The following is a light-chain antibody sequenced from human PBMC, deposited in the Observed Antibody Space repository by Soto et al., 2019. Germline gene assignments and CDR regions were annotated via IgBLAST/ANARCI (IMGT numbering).Light chain of an antibody. CDR3: QQYATTPFT. Sequence: EIVLTQSPGTLSLSPGDRAALSCRASETVSSDFLAWYQQKPGQAPRLLIYGASSRATGIPDRFSGSGSGTDFTLTISRLEPEDFSVYYCQQYATTPFTFGPGTKVDIK. CDR2: GAS. J-gene: IGKJ3*01. V-gene: IGKV3-20*01. CDR1: ETVSSDF.